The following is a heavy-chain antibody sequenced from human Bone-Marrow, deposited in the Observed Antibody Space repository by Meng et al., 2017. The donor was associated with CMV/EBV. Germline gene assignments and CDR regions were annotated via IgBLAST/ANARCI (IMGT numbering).Heavy chain of an antibody. V-gene: IGHV4-38-2*02. D-gene: IGHD2-8*01. J-gene: IGHJ4*02. CDR3: VLSKGTALISN. CDR1: TYSISSGYY. Sequence: SETLSLTCTVSTYSISSGYYWGWIRQPPGKGLEWLGTTYHSGISFFNPSLKSRLTMSVDTSKNQFSLRLSSVTAADTAMYYCVLSKGTALISNWGQGTPVTGYS. CDR2: TYHSGIS.